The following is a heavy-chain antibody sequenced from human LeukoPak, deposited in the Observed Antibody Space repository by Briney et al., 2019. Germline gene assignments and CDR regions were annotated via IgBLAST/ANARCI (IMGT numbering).Heavy chain of an antibody. J-gene: IGHJ5*02. CDR1: GGSFSGHY. CDR3: ARVDYKYYYGSGTRDWFDP. V-gene: IGHV4-34*01. Sequence: SETLSLTCAVYGGSFSGHYWSWIRQPPGKGLEWIGEINHSGSTNYNPSLKSRVTISVDTSKNQFSLKLSSVTAADTAVYYCARVDYKYYYGSGTRDWFDPWGQGTLVTVSS. D-gene: IGHD3-10*01. CDR2: INHSGST.